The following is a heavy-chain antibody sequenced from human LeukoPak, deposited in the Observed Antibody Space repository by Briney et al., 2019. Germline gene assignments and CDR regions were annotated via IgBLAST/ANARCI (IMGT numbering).Heavy chain of an antibody. Sequence: SETLSLTCAVSGDSISRYYWSWIRQPPGKGLEWIGYIYYSGSTNYNPSLKSRVTISVDTSKNQFSLKLSSVTAADTAVYYCARGVHNWNYDGYYYYYYYMDVWGKGTTVTVSS. J-gene: IGHJ6*03. CDR2: IYYSGST. V-gene: IGHV4-59*01. CDR3: ARGVHNWNYDGYYYYYYYMDV. D-gene: IGHD1-7*01. CDR1: GDSISRYY.